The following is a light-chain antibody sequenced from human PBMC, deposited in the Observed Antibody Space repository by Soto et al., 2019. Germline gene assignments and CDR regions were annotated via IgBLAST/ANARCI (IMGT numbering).Light chain of an antibody. CDR3: QVWDSSSEHVV. CDR1: KIGSIS. V-gene: IGLV3-21*02. J-gene: IGLJ2*01. CDR2: DDS. Sequence: SYVLTQPPSVAVAPGQTARITCGESKIGSISVHWYQQKPGQAPVLVVYDDSDRPSGIPERFSGSNSGNTATLTIGRVEAGDEADYYCQVWDSSSEHVVFGGGTKLTVL.